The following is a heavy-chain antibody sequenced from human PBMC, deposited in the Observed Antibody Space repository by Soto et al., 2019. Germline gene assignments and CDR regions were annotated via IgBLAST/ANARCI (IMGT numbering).Heavy chain of an antibody. Sequence: QTLSLTCAISGDSVSSNTAAWNWIRSSPSRGLEWLGRTYYRSNWRHDYAVSVKSRITVNPDTSKNHFSLQLNAVPPDDTAVYYCARGVAGSGFDLWGQGTLVTVSS. V-gene: IGHV6-1*01. D-gene: IGHD6-19*01. CDR1: GDSVSSNTAA. J-gene: IGHJ4*02. CDR2: TYYRSNWRH. CDR3: ARGVAGSGFDL.